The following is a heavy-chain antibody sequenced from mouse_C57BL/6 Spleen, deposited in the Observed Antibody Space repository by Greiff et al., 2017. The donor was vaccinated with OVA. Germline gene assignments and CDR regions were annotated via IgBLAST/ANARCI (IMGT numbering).Heavy chain of an antibody. CDR2: INPSTGGT. CDR1: GYSFTGYY. J-gene: IGHJ2*01. CDR3: ARHDYLYFDY. V-gene: IGHV1-42*01. Sequence: VQLQHSGPELVKPGASVKISCKASGYSFTGYYMNWVKQSPEKSLEWIGEINPSTGGTTYNQKFKAKATLTVDKSSSTAYMQLKSLTSEDSAVYYCARHDYLYFDYWGQGTTLTVSS. D-gene: IGHD2-4*01.